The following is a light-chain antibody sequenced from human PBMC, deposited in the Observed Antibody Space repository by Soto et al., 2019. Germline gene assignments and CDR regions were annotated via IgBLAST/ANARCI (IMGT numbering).Light chain of an antibody. V-gene: IGLV2-14*03. J-gene: IGLJ1*01. CDR1: SSDVGGYNY. Sequence: QSALTQPASVSGSPGQAIMISCTGTSSDVGGYNYVSWYQQHPGKAPKLIIYDVSSRPSGVSNRFSGSKSGDTASLTLSGLEAEDEADYYCSSYKSSNTYVFGTGTKLTV. CDR2: DVS. CDR3: SSYKSSNTYV.